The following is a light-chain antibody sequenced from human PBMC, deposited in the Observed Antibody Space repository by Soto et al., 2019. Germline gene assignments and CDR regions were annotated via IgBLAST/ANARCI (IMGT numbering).Light chain of an antibody. J-gene: IGKJ4*01. V-gene: IGKV4-1*01. CDR2: WAS. CDR1: QSVLYSSNNKNY. CDR3: HQSYNYALT. Sequence: DIVLTQSPDSLAVSLGERATINCKSSQSVLYSSNNKNYFAWYQQKPGQPPKLLIYWASTRASGVPDRFRGSGSGTDFTLTISSLQAEDVAVYYCHQSYNYALTFGGGTKVEIK.